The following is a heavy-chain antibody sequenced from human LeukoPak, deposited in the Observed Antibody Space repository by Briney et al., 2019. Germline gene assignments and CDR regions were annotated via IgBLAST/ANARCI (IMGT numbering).Heavy chain of an antibody. CDR3: AKTIYDSSGYYPFDP. CDR1: GFTVSSNY. J-gene: IGHJ5*02. Sequence: GSLRLSCAASGFTVSSNYMSWVRQAPGKGLEWVSAISGSGGSTYYADSVKGRFTISRDNSKNTLYLQMNSLRAEDTAVYYCAKTIYDSSGYYPFDPWGQGTLVTVSS. CDR2: ISGSGGST. D-gene: IGHD3-22*01. V-gene: IGHV3-23*01.